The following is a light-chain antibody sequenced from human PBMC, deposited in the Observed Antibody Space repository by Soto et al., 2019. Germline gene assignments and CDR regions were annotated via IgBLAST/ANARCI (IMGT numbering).Light chain of an antibody. J-gene: IGKJ5*01. CDR2: GAS. Sequence: VMMQSPATLSVSPGERVTLSCRASQSVSSNLAWYQQKSGQAPRLLIYGASTRATGIPARFSGSGSGTEFTLTISSLQSEDFAIYYCQQYNNWPPVTFGQGTRLEIK. CDR3: QQYNNWPPVT. CDR1: QSVSSN. V-gene: IGKV3-15*01.